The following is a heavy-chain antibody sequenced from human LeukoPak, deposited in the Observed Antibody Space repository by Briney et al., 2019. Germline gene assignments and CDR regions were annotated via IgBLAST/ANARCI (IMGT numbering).Heavy chain of an antibody. Sequence: SETLSLTCAVSGYSISSGYYWGWTRRPPGKGLEWIGSIYHSGSTYYNPSLKSRVTISVDTSKNQFSLKLSSVTAADTAVYYCARLLREWLNFDYWGQGTLVTVSS. CDR2: IYHSGST. V-gene: IGHV4-38-2*01. D-gene: IGHD3-3*01. CDR3: ARLLREWLNFDY. J-gene: IGHJ4*02. CDR1: GYSISSGYY.